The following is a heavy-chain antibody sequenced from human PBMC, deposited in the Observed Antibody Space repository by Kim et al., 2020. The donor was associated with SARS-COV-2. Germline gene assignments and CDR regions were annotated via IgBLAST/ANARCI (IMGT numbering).Heavy chain of an antibody. CDR1: GYTFTSYG. CDR3: ARHYYDSSGYYYEDY. V-gene: IGHV1-18*01. D-gene: IGHD3-22*01. Sequence: ASVKVSCQASGYTFTSYGISWVRQAPGQGLEWMGWISAYNGNTNYAQKLQGRVTMTTDTSTSTAYMELRSLRSDDTAVYYCARHYYDSSGYYYEDYWGQGTLVTVSS. J-gene: IGHJ4*02. CDR2: ISAYNGNT.